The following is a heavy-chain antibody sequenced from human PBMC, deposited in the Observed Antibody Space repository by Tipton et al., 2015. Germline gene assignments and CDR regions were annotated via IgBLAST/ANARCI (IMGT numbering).Heavy chain of an antibody. CDR3: ARGASDSSGYYSRGYYHYGMDV. J-gene: IGHJ6*02. V-gene: IGHV3-13*01. Sequence: SLRLSCAASGFTFSSYDMHWVRQATGKGLEWVSDIGTAGDTYYPGSVKGRFTISRENAKNSLYLQMNSLRAGDTAVYYCARGASDSSGYYSRGYYHYGMDVWGQGTTVTVS. CDR1: GFTFSSYD. D-gene: IGHD3-22*01. CDR2: IGTAGDT.